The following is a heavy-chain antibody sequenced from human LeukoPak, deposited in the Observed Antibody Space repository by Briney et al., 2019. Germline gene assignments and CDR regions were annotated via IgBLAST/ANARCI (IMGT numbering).Heavy chain of an antibody. Sequence: ASVKVSCKASGYTFTSYGISWVRQAPGQGLEWMGWINPNSGGTNYAQKFQGRVTMTRDTSISTAYMELSRLRSDDTAVYYCARVRYCSSTSCYRGGYFDYWGQGTLVTVSS. CDR3: ARVRYCSSTSCYRGGYFDY. CDR2: INPNSGGT. CDR1: GYTFTSYG. D-gene: IGHD2-2*02. J-gene: IGHJ4*02. V-gene: IGHV1-2*02.